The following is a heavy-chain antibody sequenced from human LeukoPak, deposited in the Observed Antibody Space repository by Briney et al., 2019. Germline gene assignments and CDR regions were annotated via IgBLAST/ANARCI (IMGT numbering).Heavy chain of an antibody. CDR3: ARASMVRGVGYYYYGMDV. CDR1: GGSFSGYY. Sequence: NASETLSLTCAVYGGSFSGYYWSWIRQPPGKGLEWIGEINHSGSTNYNPSLKSRVTISVDTSKNQFSLKLSSVTAADTAVYYCARASMVRGVGYYYYGMDVWGQGTTVTVSS. D-gene: IGHD3-10*01. J-gene: IGHJ6*02. CDR2: INHSGST. V-gene: IGHV4-34*01.